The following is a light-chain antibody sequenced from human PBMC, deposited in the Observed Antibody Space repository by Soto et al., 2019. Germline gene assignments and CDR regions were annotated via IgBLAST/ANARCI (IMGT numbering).Light chain of an antibody. CDR2: EVS. V-gene: IGLV2-8*01. CDR3: SSYAGTKTLV. J-gene: IGLJ2*01. CDR1: IGDIGSYYY. Sequence: QSALTPPPSASGYLGQSVTISCTGTIGDIGSYYYVSWYQQHPGKAPKLIIYEVSERPSGVPDRFSGSKSGNTASLTVSGLQAGDEADYYCSSYAGTKTLVFGGGTKLTVL.